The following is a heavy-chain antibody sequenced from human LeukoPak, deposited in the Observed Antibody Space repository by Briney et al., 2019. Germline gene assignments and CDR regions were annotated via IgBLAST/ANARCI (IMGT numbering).Heavy chain of an antibody. CDR2: IWSDGSNK. D-gene: IGHD5-18*01. Sequence: GGSLRLSCEASGFTFSIYGMHWVRQALGKGLEWVAAIWSDGSNKYYADSVKGRFTVSRDTSKNTLHLQMNSLRAEDTAVYYCVRDEGRYTYGYWGQGTLVTVPS. CDR3: VRDEGRYTYGY. CDR1: GFTFSIYG. J-gene: IGHJ4*02. V-gene: IGHV3-33*01.